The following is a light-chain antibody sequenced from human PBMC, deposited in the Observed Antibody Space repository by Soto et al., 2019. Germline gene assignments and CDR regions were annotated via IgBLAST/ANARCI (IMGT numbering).Light chain of an antibody. CDR1: QSVGSSY. V-gene: IGKV3-20*01. Sequence: EIVLTQSPGTLSLSPGERATLSCRASQSVGSSYLAWYQQKPGQAPRLLIYGASSRATGIPGRFSGSGSGTDFTLIISRLEPEDFAVYSCQQYGSSPYTFGQGTELEIK. CDR2: GAS. CDR3: QQYGSSPYT. J-gene: IGKJ2*01.